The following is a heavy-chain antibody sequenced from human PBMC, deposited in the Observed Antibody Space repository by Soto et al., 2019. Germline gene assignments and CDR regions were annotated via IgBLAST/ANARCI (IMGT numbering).Heavy chain of an antibody. D-gene: IGHD3-10*01. Sequence: SVKGSGTDSGGTFSSYALSWVRQAPGQGLEWMGGIIPIFGTANYAQKFQGRVTTTADESTSTAYMELSSLRSEDTAVYYSASKDGSGRYHPLPRVGYGMDVGGQGTKVTVSS. V-gene: IGHV1-69*13. CDR1: GGTFSSYA. CDR3: ASKDGSGRYHPLPRVGYGMDV. J-gene: IGHJ6*02. CDR2: IIPIFGTA.